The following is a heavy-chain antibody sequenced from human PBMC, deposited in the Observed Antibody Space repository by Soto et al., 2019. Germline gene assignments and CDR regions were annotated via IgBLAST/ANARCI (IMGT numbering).Heavy chain of an antibody. V-gene: IGHV1-2*04. CDR2: INPNSGST. CDR1: GYTFTGYY. D-gene: IGHD1-1*01. CDR3: ARGSGSSDY. Sequence: ASVKVSCKASGYTFTGYYMHWVRQAPGQGLEWMGWINPNSGSTCYAQKFQCWITMTTNTSISTAYMELSSLISEDTAVYYCARGSGSSDYWAQGSLVTVSS. J-gene: IGHJ4*02.